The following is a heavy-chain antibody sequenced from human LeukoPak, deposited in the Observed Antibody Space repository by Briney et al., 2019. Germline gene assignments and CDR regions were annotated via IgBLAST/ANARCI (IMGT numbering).Heavy chain of an antibody. Sequence: PGRSLRLSCAASGFTFSSYGMHWVRQAPGKGLEWVAVISYDGSNKYYADSVKGRFTISRDNSKTTLYLQMNSLRAEDTAVYYCAKDERRYCSSTSCYYPVDYWGQGTLVTVSS. J-gene: IGHJ4*02. V-gene: IGHV3-30*18. CDR3: AKDERRYCSSTSCYYPVDY. CDR2: ISYDGSNK. D-gene: IGHD2-2*01. CDR1: GFTFSSYG.